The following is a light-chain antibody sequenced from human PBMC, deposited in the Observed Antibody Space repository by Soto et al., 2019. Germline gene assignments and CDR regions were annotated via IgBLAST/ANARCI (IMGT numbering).Light chain of an antibody. CDR1: SSDVGGYNY. J-gene: IGLJ2*01. CDR3: SSYAGSNIL. Sequence: QSALTQPPSASGSPGQSVTISCTGTSSDVGGYNYVSWYQQYPGKAPKLMIYEVSQRPSGVPDRFSGSKSGNTASLTVSGLQAEDEADYYCSSYAGSNILFGGGTKVTVL. CDR2: EVS. V-gene: IGLV2-8*01.